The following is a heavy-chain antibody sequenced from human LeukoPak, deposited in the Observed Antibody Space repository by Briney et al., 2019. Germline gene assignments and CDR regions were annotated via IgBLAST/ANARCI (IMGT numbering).Heavy chain of an antibody. V-gene: IGHV3-53*01. CDR2: IYSGGGT. CDR1: GFGVSSNY. D-gene: IGHD3-22*01. J-gene: IGHJ3*02. Sequence: PGGSLRLSCAASGFGVSSNYMNWVRQAPGKGLKWVSIIYSGGGTYYANSVRGRFTISRDNSKNTLYLQMNSLRDEDTAVYYCARGGYYYDSSGYYHDAFDIWGQGTMVTVSS. CDR3: ARGGYYYDSSGYYHDAFDI.